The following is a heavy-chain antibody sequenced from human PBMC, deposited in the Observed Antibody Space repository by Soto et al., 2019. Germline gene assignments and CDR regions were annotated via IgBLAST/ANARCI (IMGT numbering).Heavy chain of an antibody. J-gene: IGHJ3*02. Sequence: GGSLRLSCAASGFTFSSYAMSWVRQSPGKGLEWVSAISGSGGSTYYADSVKGRFTISRDNSKNTLYLQMNSLRAEDTAVYYCAKEADYYDSSGYYSGAFDIWGQGTMVTVSS. CDR2: ISGSGGST. CDR1: GFTFSSYA. V-gene: IGHV3-23*01. D-gene: IGHD3-22*01. CDR3: AKEADYYDSSGYYSGAFDI.